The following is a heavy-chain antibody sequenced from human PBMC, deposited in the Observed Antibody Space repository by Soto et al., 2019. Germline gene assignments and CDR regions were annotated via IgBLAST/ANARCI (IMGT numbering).Heavy chain of an antibody. D-gene: IGHD6-19*01. J-gene: IGHJ4*02. Sequence: SQTLSLPCAISGDSVSSNSVAWYWIRQSPSRGLEWLGRTYYRSKWYNAYSVSVKSRITINPDTSKNQFSLQLKSVTPEDTAVYYCVRDTGSGSGWYGIWGQGTQVTVSS. V-gene: IGHV6-1*01. CDR1: GDSVSSNSVA. CDR2: TYYRSKWYN. CDR3: VRDTGSGSGWYGI.